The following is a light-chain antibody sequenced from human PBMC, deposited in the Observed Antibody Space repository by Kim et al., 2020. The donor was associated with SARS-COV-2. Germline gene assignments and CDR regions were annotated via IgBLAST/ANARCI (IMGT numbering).Light chain of an antibody. CDR1: NIEKKS. V-gene: IGLV3-9*01. J-gene: IGLJ3*02. CDR3: QSPDSSATWV. CDR2: RDS. Sequence: SYELTQPLSVSVALGQTARITCGGNNIEKKSVHWYQQKPGQAPTLIISRDSSRPSGIPGRFSGSNSGNTATLTISRTQAGDEADYYCQSPDSSATWVFGGGTQLTVL.